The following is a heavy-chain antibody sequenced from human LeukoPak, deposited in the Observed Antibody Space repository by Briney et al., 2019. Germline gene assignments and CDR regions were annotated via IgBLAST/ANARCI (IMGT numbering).Heavy chain of an antibody. V-gene: IGHV4-59*01. CDR2: IYYSGST. CDR3: ARDRRIAAAGNYYYYGMDV. D-gene: IGHD6-13*01. Sequence: SETLSLTCTVSGGSISSYYWSWIRQLPGKGLEWIGYIYYSGSTNYNPSLKSRVTISVDTSKNQFSLKLSSVTAADTAVYYCARDRRIAAAGNYYYYGMDVWGQGTTVTVSS. J-gene: IGHJ6*02. CDR1: GGSISSYY.